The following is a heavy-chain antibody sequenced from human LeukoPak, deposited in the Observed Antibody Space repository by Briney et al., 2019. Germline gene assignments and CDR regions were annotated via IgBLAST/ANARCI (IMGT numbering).Heavy chain of an antibody. CDR2: ISSSSSTI. Sequence: GGSLRLSCAASGFTFSSYSMNWVRQAPGKGLEWVSYISSSSSTIYYADAVKGRFTISRDNAKNSLYLQMNSLRAEDTAVYYCARENEYYDSSGYYFNWFDPWGQGTLVTVSS. D-gene: IGHD3-22*01. CDR1: GFTFSSYS. V-gene: IGHV3-48*04. J-gene: IGHJ5*02. CDR3: ARENEYYDSSGYYFNWFDP.